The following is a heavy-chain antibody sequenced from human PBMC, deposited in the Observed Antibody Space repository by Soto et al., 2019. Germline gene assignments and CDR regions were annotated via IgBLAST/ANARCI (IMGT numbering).Heavy chain of an antibody. CDR2: IKQDGSEK. V-gene: IGHV3-7*03. J-gene: IGHJ6*02. D-gene: IGHD4-4*01. Sequence: EVQLVESGGGLVQPGGYLRLSCAASGFTFSSYWMSWVRQAPGKGLEWVANIKQDGSEKYYVDSVKGRFTISRDNAKNSLYLQMNSLRAEDTAVYYCARDRYSNYGYYYGMEVWGQGTTVTVSS. CDR1: GFTFSSYW. CDR3: ARDRYSNYGYYYGMEV.